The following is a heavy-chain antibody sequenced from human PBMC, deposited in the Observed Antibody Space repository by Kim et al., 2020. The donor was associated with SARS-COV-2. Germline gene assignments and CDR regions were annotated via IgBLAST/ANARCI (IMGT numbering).Heavy chain of an antibody. V-gene: IGHV3-23*01. CDR1: GFTSSIYA. Sequence: GGSLRLSCTASGFTSSIYAMNWVRQAPGKGLEWVAASGLSDGSSVYPDSVTGRFTISRDKSKNMVFLDMFSLRGDDTAIYFCARARGGTYLDAIDVWGQGTMVTVSS. D-gene: IGHD2-15*01. CDR2: SGLSDGSS. J-gene: IGHJ3*01. CDR3: ARARGGTYLDAIDV.